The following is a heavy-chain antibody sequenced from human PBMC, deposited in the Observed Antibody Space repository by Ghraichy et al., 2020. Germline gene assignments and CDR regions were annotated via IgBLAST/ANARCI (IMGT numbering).Heavy chain of an antibody. CDR2: IRYDGSNK. D-gene: IGHD1-26*01. CDR3: AKGETYSGSPAEYFQH. Sequence: GEPLNISCAASGFTLSSHGMYWVRQAPGKGLEWVAFIRYDGSNKYYADSVKGRFTISRDNSKNTLYLQMNSLRAEDTAVYYCAKGETYSGSPAEYFQHWGQGTLVTVSS. CDR1: GFTLSSHG. V-gene: IGHV3-30*02. J-gene: IGHJ1*01.